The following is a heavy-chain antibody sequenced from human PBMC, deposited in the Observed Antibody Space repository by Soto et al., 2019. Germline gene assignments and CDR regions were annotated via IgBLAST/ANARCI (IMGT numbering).Heavy chain of an antibody. CDR1: GFTFSSFS. Sequence: QVQLVDSGGGVVQPGGSLRLSCVASGFTFSSFSLHWVRQAPGQVLEWLALISYDGSRKYNADSVKGRFTISRENSNNTLYLQLSSLRPEDTAVYYCARTTAVAGTPEFDYWGQGALVTVSS. D-gene: IGHD6-19*01. V-gene: IGHV3-30-3*01. CDR3: ARTTAVAGTPEFDY. CDR2: ISYDGSRK. J-gene: IGHJ4*02.